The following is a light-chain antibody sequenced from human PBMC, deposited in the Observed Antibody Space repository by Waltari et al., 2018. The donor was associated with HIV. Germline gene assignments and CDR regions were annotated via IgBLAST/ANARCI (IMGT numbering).Light chain of an antibody. CDR3: AAWDDSLRGWV. CDR2: RSN. Sequence: QSVLTQPPSASGTPGQRVTISCSGSSSNIGTNSLYWCQQHPGTTPKLLISRSNQRPSGVPDRFSGSKSGTSGSLAISGLRSEDEADYYCAAWDDSLRGWVFGGGTKLTVL. J-gene: IGLJ3*02. CDR1: SSNIGTNS. V-gene: IGLV1-47*01.